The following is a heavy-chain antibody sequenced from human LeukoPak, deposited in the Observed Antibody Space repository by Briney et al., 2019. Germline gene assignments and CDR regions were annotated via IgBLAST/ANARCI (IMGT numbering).Heavy chain of an antibody. J-gene: IGHJ4*02. CDR3: ARDSPRSFDY. Sequence: PGGSLRLSCAASRFTFSSYIMNWVRQAPGKGLEWVSSISSSSSYIYYADSVKGRFTISRDNAKNSLYLQMNSLRAEDTAVYYCARDSPRSFDYWGQGTLVTVSS. CDR1: RFTFSSYI. CDR2: ISSSSSYI. V-gene: IGHV3-21*01.